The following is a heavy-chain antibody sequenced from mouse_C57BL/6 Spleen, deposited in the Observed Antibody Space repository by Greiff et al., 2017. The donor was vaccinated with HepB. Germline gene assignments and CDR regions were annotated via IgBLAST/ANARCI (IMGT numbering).Heavy chain of an antibody. CDR1: GYTFTSYW. CDR3: AGGAQAKNFDY. J-gene: IGHJ2*01. Sequence: VQLQQSGAELVKPGASVKLSCKASGYTFTSYWMHWVKQRPGQGLEWIGMIHPNSGSTNYNEKFKSKATLTVDKSSSTAYMQLSSLTSEDSAVYYCAGGAQAKNFDYWGQGTTLTVSS. CDR2: IHPNSGST. D-gene: IGHD3-2*02. V-gene: IGHV1-64*01.